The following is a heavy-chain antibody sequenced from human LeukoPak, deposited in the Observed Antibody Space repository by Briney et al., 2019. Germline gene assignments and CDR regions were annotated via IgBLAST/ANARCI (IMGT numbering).Heavy chain of an antibody. V-gene: IGHV3-15*01. D-gene: IGHD2-2*01. CDR3: TTQPGEYQLLGAWGYYFDY. CDR2: IKSKTDGGTT. J-gene: IGHJ4*02. Sequence: GGSLRLSCAASGFTFSNAWMSWVRQAPGKGLEWVGRIKSKTDGGTTDYAAPVKGRFTISRDDSKNTLYLQMNSLKTEDTAVYYCTTQPGEYQLLGAWGYYFDYWGQGTLVTVSS. CDR1: GFTFSNAW.